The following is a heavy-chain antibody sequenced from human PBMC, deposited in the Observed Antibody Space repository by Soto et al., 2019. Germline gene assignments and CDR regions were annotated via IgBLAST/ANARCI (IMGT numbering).Heavy chain of an antibody. CDR2: ISYDGSNK. CDR3: ARDRLRYNWNDFPYYYYGMDV. CDR1: GFTFSSYA. V-gene: IGHV3-30-3*01. J-gene: IGHJ6*02. D-gene: IGHD1-1*01. Sequence: QVPLVESGGGVVQPGRSLRLSCAASGFTFSSYAMHWVRQAPGKGLEWVAVISYDGSNKYYADSVKGRFTISRDNSTNTLYLQMNSLRTEYTAVYYCARDRLRYNWNDFPYYYYGMDVWGQGTTVTVSS.